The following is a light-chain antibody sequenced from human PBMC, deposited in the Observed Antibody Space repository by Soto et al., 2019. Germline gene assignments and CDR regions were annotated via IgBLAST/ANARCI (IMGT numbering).Light chain of an antibody. CDR1: QNINNN. J-gene: IGKJ4*01. CDR2: RTS. Sequence: ETVMTQSPATLSVSPGERATLSCRASQNINNNLAWYQQKPGQAPRLIMFRTSSRATGVPTRFSASGSETDFNLTISSLQSEDFAVYYCQQYNNWPRATFGRGTKVEIK. CDR3: QQYNNWPRAT. V-gene: IGKV3-15*01.